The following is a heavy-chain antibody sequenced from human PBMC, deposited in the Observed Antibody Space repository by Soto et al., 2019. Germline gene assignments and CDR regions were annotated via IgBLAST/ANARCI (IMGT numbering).Heavy chain of an antibody. J-gene: IGHJ4*02. CDR2: ISGSGGST. V-gene: IGHV3-23*01. Sequence: GGSLRLSCAASGFTFSSYAMSWVRQAPGKGLEWVSAISGSGGSTYYADSVKGRFTISRDNSKNTLYLQMNSLRAEDTAVYYCARILGYSSSWYVDYWGQGTLVTVSS. CDR1: GFTFSSYA. D-gene: IGHD6-13*01. CDR3: ARILGYSSSWYVDY.